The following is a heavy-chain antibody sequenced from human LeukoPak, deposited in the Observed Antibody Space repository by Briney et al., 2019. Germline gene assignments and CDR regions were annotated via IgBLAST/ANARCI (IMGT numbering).Heavy chain of an antibody. D-gene: IGHD5-18*01. Sequence: PSETLSLTCTVSGGFINNYYWSWIRQPPGKGLEWIGYIYYSGSTNYNPSLKSRVTISVDTSKNQFSLKLSSVTAADTAVYYCAREDHTAMVDSWGQGTLVTVSS. CDR2: IYYSGST. CDR3: AREDHTAMVDS. V-gene: IGHV4-59*01. J-gene: IGHJ4*02. CDR1: GGFINNYY.